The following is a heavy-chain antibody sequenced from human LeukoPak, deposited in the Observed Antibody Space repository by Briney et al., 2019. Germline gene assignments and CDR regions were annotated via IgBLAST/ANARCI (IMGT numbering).Heavy chain of an antibody. V-gene: IGHV3-23*01. J-gene: IGHJ4*02. Sequence: GGSLRLSCTASGFTFSSYTMTWVRQAPGKGLKSVSTITTGDGNTYYADSVKGRFTVSRDDSKNTLYLQMNSLRAEDTAVYYCAKDGGLWVSAHWGDSWGRGTLVTVSS. CDR1: GFTFSSYT. CDR3: AKDGGLWVSAHWGDS. D-gene: IGHD7-27*01. CDR2: ITTGDGNT.